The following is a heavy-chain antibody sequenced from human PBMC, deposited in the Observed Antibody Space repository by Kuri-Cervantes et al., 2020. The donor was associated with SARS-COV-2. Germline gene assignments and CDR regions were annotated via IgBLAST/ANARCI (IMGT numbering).Heavy chain of an antibody. CDR1: GFTFGSYT. CDR2: ISGSSSFI. V-gene: IGHV3-21*01. J-gene: IGHJ4*02. Sequence: GGSLRLSCAASGFTFGSYTMNWVRQAPGEGLEWLSSISGSSSFISYADSVEGRFTVSRDNAKNSLYLQIHSLRAEDTAVYYCVRVNDYSLYEPWDYWGQGTLVTVSS. CDR3: VRVNDYSLYEPWDY. D-gene: IGHD4-11*01.